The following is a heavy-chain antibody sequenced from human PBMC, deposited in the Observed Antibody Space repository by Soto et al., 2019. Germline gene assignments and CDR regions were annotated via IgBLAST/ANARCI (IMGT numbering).Heavy chain of an antibody. CDR2: XXXDXSXX. V-gene: IGHV3-7*03. D-gene: IGHD4-17*01. CDR3: AKLTTVTTLFAY. J-gene: IGHJ4*02. Sequence: PGRSLRLSWAASGFTFSSYWISWVRHAPGKGLEXVANXXXDXSXXXYXXXXKGRFTISRDNSKITLCRQMNSLRAEDTAAYSCAKLTTVTTLFAYWGQGTLVAVSS. CDR1: GFTFSSYW.